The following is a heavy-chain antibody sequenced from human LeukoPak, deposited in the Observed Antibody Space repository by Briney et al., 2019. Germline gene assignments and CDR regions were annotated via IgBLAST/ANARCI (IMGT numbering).Heavy chain of an antibody. CDR3: TSSGWYSEYYFDY. Sequence: GGSLRLSCAASGFTFSSYAMSWVRQAPGKGLEWVSAISGSGGSTYYADSVKGRFTISRDNSKNTLYLQMNRLRAEDTAVYYCTSSGWYSEYYFDYWGQGTLVTASS. J-gene: IGHJ4*02. V-gene: IGHV3-23*01. CDR1: GFTFSSYA. CDR2: ISGSGGST. D-gene: IGHD6-19*01.